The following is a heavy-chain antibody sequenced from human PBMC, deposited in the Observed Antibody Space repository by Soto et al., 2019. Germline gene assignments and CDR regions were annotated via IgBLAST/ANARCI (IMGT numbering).Heavy chain of an antibody. D-gene: IGHD4-17*01. CDR1: GGTFSSYA. Sequence: QVQLVQSGAEVKKPGSSVKVSCKASGGTFSSYAISWVRQAPGQGLEWMGGIIPIFGTANYAQKFQGRVTITADESTSTAYMELSSLRSEDTAVYYCARVCTVTTPWALQYGMDVWGQGTTVTVSS. V-gene: IGHV1-69*01. J-gene: IGHJ6*02. CDR3: ARVCTVTTPWALQYGMDV. CDR2: IIPIFGTA.